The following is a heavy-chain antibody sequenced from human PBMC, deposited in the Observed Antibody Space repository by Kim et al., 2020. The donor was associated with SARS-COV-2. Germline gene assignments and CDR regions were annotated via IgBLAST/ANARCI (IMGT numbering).Heavy chain of an antibody. CDR3: ARDQIVGALQGAFDI. Sequence: GGSLRLSCAASGFTFSSYGMHWVRQAPGKGLEWVAVIWYDGSNKYYADPVKGRFTISRDNSKNTLYLQMNSLRAEDTAVYYCARDQIVGALQGAFDIWGQGTMVTVSS. CDR1: GFTFSSYG. D-gene: IGHD1-26*01. V-gene: IGHV3-33*01. CDR2: IWYDGSNK. J-gene: IGHJ3*02.